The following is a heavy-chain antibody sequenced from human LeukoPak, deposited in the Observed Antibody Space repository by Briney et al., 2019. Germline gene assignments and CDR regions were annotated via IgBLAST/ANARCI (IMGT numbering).Heavy chain of an antibody. Sequence: GGSLRLSCVVSEFTFRSYAMHWVRQAPGKGLEWVATISYDGGNEYYADSVKGRFTISRDNSKNTLYLQMNTLRPEDTAVYYCASPARRITIFGVPFDYWGQGTLVTVS. CDR2: ISYDGGNE. CDR3: ASPARRITIFGVPFDY. V-gene: IGHV3-30-3*01. CDR1: EFTFRSYA. J-gene: IGHJ4*02. D-gene: IGHD3-3*01.